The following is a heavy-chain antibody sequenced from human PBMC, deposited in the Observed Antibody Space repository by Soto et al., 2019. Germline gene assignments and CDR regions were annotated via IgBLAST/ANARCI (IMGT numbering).Heavy chain of an antibody. J-gene: IGHJ4*02. CDR1: GFTFDDFA. D-gene: IGHD3-10*01. CDR3: AKDNRADRGAFDY. CDR2: ISWNSAMI. V-gene: IGHV3-9*01. Sequence: EVQLVESGGGLVQPGRSLRLSCAASGFTFDDFAMHWVRQAPGKGLEWVSGISWNSAMIGYADSVKGRFTISRDNAKNSLYLQMNSLRPEDTALYFCAKDNRADRGAFDYWGQGTPVSV.